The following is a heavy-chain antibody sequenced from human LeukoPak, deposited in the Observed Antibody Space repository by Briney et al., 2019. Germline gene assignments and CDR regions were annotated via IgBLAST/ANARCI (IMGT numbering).Heavy chain of an antibody. CDR1: GYTFTTYA. CDR3: ARDRVLLWFGESYYFDY. J-gene: IGHJ4*02. D-gene: IGHD3-10*01. CDR2: INTNTGNP. V-gene: IGHV7-4-1*02. Sequence: ASVKVSCKASGYTFTTYAMNWVRQAPGQGLEWMGWINTNTGNPAYAQGFTGRFVFSLDTSVSTAYLQISSLKAEDTAVYYCARDRVLLWFGESYYFDYWGQGTLVTVSS.